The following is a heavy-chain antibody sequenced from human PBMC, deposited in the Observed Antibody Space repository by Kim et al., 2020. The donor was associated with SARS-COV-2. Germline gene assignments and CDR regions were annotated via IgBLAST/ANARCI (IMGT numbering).Heavy chain of an antibody. CDR2: TYYRSKWSS. J-gene: IGHJ3*02. CDR1: GDDVSSNSVA. CDR3: ARGSRYAFDI. Sequence: SQTLSLTCAISGDDVSSNSVAWHWIRQSPSRGLEWLGTTYYRSKWSSNYAVSMKSRMAINPDTSKNQFSLQLNSVTPEDTAVYYCARGSRYAFDIWGQGTMVTVSS. V-gene: IGHV6-1*01.